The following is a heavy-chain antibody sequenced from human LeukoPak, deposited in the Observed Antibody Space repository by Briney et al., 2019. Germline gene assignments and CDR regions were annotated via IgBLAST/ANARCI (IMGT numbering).Heavy chain of an antibody. CDR3: ARLTGTREKDAFDI. CDR2: IYTSGST. Sequence: SETLSLTCTVSGGPISIYYWSWIRQPAGKGLEWIGRIYTSGSTNYNPSLKSRVTMSVDTSKNQVSLKLSSVTAADTAVYYCARLTGTREKDAFDIWGQGTMVTVSS. J-gene: IGHJ3*02. CDR1: GGPISIYY. D-gene: IGHD7-27*01. V-gene: IGHV4-4*07.